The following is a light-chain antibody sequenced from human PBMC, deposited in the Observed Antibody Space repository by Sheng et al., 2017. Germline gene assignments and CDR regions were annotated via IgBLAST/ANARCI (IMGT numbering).Light chain of an antibody. CDR2: RAS. CDR3: QQYYSYPWT. CDR1: QSISSW. J-gene: IGKJ1*01. V-gene: IGKV1-5*03. Sequence: DIQMTQSPSTLSASVGDRVTITCRASQSISSWLAWYQQKPGKAPKLLIYRASNLQSGVPSRFSGSGSGTEFTLTISSLQPDDFATYYCQQYYSYPWTFGQGTKVEI.